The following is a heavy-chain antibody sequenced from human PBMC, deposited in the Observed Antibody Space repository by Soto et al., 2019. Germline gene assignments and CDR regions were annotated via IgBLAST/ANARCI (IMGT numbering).Heavy chain of an antibody. D-gene: IGHD6-19*01. V-gene: IGHV3-53*02. CDR2: IFYGGTT. CDR1: GFNVSYNY. CDR3: GSIAVAEWFDP. J-gene: IGHJ5*02. Sequence: EVQLVETGGGLVQPGGSLRLSCAASGFNVSYNYISWVRQPPGQGLEWVSVIFYGGTTYYAESVKGRFTISRDNSKNMVYLQMNSLRVEDTAVYYCGSIAVAEWFDPWGQGTLVTVSS.